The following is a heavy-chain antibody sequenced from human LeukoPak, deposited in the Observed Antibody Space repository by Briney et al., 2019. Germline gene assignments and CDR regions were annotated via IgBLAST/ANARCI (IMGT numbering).Heavy chain of an antibody. D-gene: IGHD1-26*01. CDR1: GFTLSSYW. V-gene: IGHV3-74*01. CDR2: INSDGGTE. J-gene: IGHJ4*02. CDR3: GGGSYYFDY. Sequence: GGSLRLSCAASGFTLSSYWMHWVRQAPGKGLVWVSRINSDGGTEREADCVKGRITISRDNAKNKLYLQMHSLRAEDTAVYYCGGGSYYFDYWGQGTLVTVSS.